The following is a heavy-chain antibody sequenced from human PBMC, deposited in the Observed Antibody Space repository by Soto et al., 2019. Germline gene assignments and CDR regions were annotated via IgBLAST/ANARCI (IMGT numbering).Heavy chain of an antibody. D-gene: IGHD2-21*02. V-gene: IGHV4-31*03. J-gene: IGHJ3*02. CDR2: IYYSGST. Sequence: TSETLSLTCTVSGGSISSGGYYWSWIRQHPGKGLEWIGYIYYSGSTYYNPSLKSRVTISVDTSKNQFSLRLSSVTAADTAVYYCARPVVTAMRDDAFDIWGQGTMVTVS. CDR1: GGSISSGGYY. CDR3: ARPVVTAMRDDAFDI.